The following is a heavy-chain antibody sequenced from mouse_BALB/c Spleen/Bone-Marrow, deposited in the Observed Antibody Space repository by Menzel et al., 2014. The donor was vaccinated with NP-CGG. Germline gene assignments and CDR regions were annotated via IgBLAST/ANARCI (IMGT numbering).Heavy chain of an antibody. CDR1: GYTFNSYT. V-gene: IGHV1-4*01. CDR3: ARGQAY. D-gene: IGHD6-1*01. J-gene: IGHJ3*01. CDR2: INPSSGYT. Sequence: QVQLQQSGAELARPGASVKMSCKASGYTFNSYTMHWVKQRPGQGLEWIGYINPSSGYTNYNQKFKDKATLTADKSSSTAYMQLSSLTSEDSAVYYCARGQAYWGQGTLVTVSA.